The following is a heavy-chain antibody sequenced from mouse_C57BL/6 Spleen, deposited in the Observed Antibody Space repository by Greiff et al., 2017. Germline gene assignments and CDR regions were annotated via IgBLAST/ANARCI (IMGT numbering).Heavy chain of an antibody. J-gene: IGHJ4*01. CDR3: ARTWDYYGSSYEDYYAMYY. D-gene: IGHD1-1*01. Sequence: VQLQQSGAELARPGASVKLSCKASGYTFTSYGISWVKQRTGQGLEWIGEIYPRSGNTYYNEKFKGKATLTADKSSSTAYMELRSLTSEDSAVYFCARTWDYYGSSYEDYYAMYYWGQGTSVTVSA. CDR1: GYTFTSYG. V-gene: IGHV1-81*01. CDR2: IYPRSGNT.